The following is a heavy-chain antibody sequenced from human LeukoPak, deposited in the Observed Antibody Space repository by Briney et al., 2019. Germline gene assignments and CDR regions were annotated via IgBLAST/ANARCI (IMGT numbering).Heavy chain of an antibody. D-gene: IGHD6-19*01. CDR3: AREGIAVAGTRGGFY. V-gene: IGHV3-74*01. CDR2: INSDGSST. CDR1: GFTFRSYW. Sequence: PGGSLRLSCAASGFTFRSYWMHWVRQAPGKGLVWVSRINSDGSSTSYADSVKGRFNISRDNAKNTLYLQMNSLRAEDTAVYYCAREGIAVAGTRGGFYWGQGTLVTVSS. J-gene: IGHJ4*02.